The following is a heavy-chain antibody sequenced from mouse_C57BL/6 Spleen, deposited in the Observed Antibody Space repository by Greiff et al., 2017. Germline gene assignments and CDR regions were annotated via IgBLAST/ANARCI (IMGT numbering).Heavy chain of an antibody. D-gene: IGHD2-13*01. CDR3: AREPVTGNWYFDV. CDR2: ISYDGSN. V-gene: IGHV3-6*01. Sequence: VQLKESGPGLVKPSQSLSLTCSVTGYSITSGYYWNWIRQFPGNKLEWMGYISYDGSNNYNPSLKNRISITRDTSKNQFFLKLNSVTTEDTATYYCAREPVTGNWYFDVWGTGTTVTVSS. CDR1: GYSITSGYY. J-gene: IGHJ1*03.